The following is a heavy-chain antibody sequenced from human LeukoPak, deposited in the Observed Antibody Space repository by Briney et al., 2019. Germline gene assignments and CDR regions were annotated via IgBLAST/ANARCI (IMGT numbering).Heavy chain of an antibody. V-gene: IGHV1-46*01. CDR1: GYTFTSYY. D-gene: IGHD3-22*01. CDR3: ARDPTDSSGYTPRGYFDY. J-gene: IGHJ4*02. Sequence: ASVKVSCKASGYTFTSYYMHWVRQAPVQGLEWMGIINPSSGSTSYAQKFQGRVTMTRDTSTSTVYMELSSLRSEDTAVYYCARDPTDSSGYTPRGYFDYWGQGTQVTVSS. CDR2: INPSSGST.